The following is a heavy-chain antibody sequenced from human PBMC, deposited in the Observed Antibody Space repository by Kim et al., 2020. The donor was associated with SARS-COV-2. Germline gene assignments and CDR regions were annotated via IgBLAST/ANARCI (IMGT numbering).Heavy chain of an antibody. CDR3: ATVWGIAVAGSLFDY. Sequence: KFPGRVTMTEDTSTDTAYMELSSLRSEDTAVYYCATVWGIAVAGSLFDYWGQGTLVTVSS. J-gene: IGHJ4*02. V-gene: IGHV1-24*01. D-gene: IGHD6-19*01.